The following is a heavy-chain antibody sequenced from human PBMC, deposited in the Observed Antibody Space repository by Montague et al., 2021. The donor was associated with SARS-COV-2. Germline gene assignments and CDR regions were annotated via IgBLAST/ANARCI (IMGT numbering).Heavy chain of an antibody. CDR3: ATQPSDGAGYYYGMDV. CDR2: ISSSSYI. CDR1: GFTFSSYS. J-gene: IGHJ6*02. Sequence: SLRLSCAASGFTFSSYSMNWVRQAPGKGLEWVSSISSSSYIYYADSVKGRFTISRDNAKNSLYLQMNSLRAEDTAVYYCATQPSDGAGYYYGMDVWGQGTTVTVSS. V-gene: IGHV3-21*01. D-gene: IGHD2-2*01.